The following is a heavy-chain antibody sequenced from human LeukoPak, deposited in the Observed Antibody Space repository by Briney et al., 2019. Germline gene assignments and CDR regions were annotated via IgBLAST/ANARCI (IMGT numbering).Heavy chain of an antibody. V-gene: IGHV3-48*04. J-gene: IGHJ6*02. Sequence: PGGSLRLSCAASGFTFSSYSMNWVRQAPGEGLEWVSYTGPSGSTIFYADSVKDRFTVSRDNAKKSLYLQMDSLRADDTAVYYCARDISAAGHYYHYYTMDVWGQGTTVTVSS. CDR2: TGPSGSTI. CDR1: GFTFSSYS. D-gene: IGHD2/OR15-2a*01. CDR3: ARDISAAGHYYHYYTMDV.